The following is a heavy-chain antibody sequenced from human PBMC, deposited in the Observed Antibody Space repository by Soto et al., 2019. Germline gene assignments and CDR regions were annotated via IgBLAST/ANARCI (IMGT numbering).Heavy chain of an antibody. Sequence: QVQLVESGGGVVQPGTSLRLSCVGSGFTFRSYVIHWVRQAQGKGLEWVALTSYDGSNKYYDDSVKGRFTISRDNSRNTLHLQMVSLRLEHTALFYCARWGTTGGLVVWGQGTLVSFSS. CDR3: ARWGTTGGLVV. D-gene: IGHD3-16*01. CDR1: GFTFRSYV. J-gene: IGHJ4*02. V-gene: IGHV3-30*19. CDR2: TSYDGSNK.